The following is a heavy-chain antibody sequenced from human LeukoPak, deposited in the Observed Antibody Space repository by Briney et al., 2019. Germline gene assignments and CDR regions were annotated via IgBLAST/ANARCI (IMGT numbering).Heavy chain of an antibody. V-gene: IGHV3-30*18. D-gene: IGHD6-6*01. CDR1: GFTFSSYG. CDR2: ISYDGSNK. J-gene: IGHJ4*02. CDR3: AKDRGVSRPSYFDY. Sequence: GRSLRLSCAASGFTFSSYGMHWVRQAPGKGLEWVAVISYDGSNKYYADSVKGRFTISRDNSKSTLYLQMNSLRAEDTAVYYCAKDRGVSRPSYFDYWGQGTLVTVSS.